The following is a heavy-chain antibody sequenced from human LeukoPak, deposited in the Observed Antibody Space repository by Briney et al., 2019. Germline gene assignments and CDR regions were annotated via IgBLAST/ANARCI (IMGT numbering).Heavy chain of an antibody. Sequence: GGSLRLSCVASGFTFTSYGMHWVRQAPRKGLEWVAFIRFDESYKSYTDSVKGRFTISRDNAKNSLYLQMNSLRAEDTALYYCAGDIYYDSSAEDYWGQGTLVTVS. V-gene: IGHV3-30*02. CDR1: GFTFTSYG. CDR3: AGDIYYDSSAEDY. D-gene: IGHD3-22*01. CDR2: IRFDESYK. J-gene: IGHJ4*02.